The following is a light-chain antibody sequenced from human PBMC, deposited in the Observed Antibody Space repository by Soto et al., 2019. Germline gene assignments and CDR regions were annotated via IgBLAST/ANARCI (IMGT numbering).Light chain of an antibody. CDR1: QSISSW. J-gene: IGKJ1*01. CDR2: DAS. Sequence: DIQMTQSPSTLSASVGDRVTITCRASQSISSWLAWYQQKPGKAPKLLIYDASSLHSGVPSRFSGSGSGTEFTLTISSLQPDDFATYYCQQYHIYSGTFGQGTKVDIK. V-gene: IGKV1-5*01. CDR3: QQYHIYSGT.